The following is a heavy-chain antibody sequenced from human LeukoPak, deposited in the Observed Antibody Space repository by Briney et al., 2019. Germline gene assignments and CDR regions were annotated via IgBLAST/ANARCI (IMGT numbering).Heavy chain of an antibody. D-gene: IGHD6-13*01. CDR2: ISGSGGST. J-gene: IGHJ4*02. CDR1: GFTFSSYG. CDR3: AKRSRAVAGSDFDY. V-gene: IGHV3-23*01. Sequence: PGGSLRLSCAASGFTFSSYGMHWVRQAPGKGLEWVSAISGSGGSTYYADSVKGRFTISRDNSKNTLYLQMNSLRAEDTAVYYCAKRSRAVAGSDFDYWGQGTLVTVSS.